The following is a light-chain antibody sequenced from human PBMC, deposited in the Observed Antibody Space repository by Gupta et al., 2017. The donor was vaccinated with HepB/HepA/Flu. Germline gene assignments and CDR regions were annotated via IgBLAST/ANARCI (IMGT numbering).Light chain of an antibody. CDR1: QTGFATSNKKNF. Sequence: DIVMIQSPDSLAVSLGERATISCKSSQTGFATSNKKNFLAWYQQRPGQPPRLVISWSSTRESGVPDRFSGSGSGTDFTLTIISRQPEDVAVYYCHQDFSSPMTFGGGTKVEIK. V-gene: IGKV4-1*01. CDR2: WSS. J-gene: IGKJ4*01. CDR3: HQDFSSPMT.